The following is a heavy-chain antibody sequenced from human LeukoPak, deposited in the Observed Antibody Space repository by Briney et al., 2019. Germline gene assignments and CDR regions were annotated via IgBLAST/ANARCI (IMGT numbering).Heavy chain of an antibody. Sequence: KPSETLSLTCAVYGGSFSSYYWSWIRQPPGKGLEWIGYIYYSGSTNYNPSLKSRVTISVDTSKNQFSLKLSSVTAADTAVYYCARSDFWSGYYPGIYFDYWGQGTLVTVSS. D-gene: IGHD3-3*01. CDR1: GGSFSSYY. CDR3: ARSDFWSGYYPGIYFDY. J-gene: IGHJ4*02. CDR2: IYYSGST. V-gene: IGHV4-59*08.